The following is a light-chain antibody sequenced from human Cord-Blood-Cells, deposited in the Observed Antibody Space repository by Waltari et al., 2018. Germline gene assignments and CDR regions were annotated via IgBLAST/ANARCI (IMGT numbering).Light chain of an antibody. CDR2: AAS. CDR3: QQSYSTPPIT. V-gene: IGKV1-39*01. J-gene: IGKJ5*01. CDR1: QSISSY. Sequence: DIQMTQSPSSLSASVGDRVTITCRASQSISSYLNWYKQKPGKAPKPLIYAASSLQSGVPSRFSGSGSGTDFTLTISSLQPEDFATYYCQQSYSTPPITFGQGTRLEIK.